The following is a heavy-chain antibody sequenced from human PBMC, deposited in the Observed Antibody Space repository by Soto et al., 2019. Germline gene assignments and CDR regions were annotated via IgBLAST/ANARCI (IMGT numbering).Heavy chain of an antibody. D-gene: IGHD3-16*01. CDR2: INHVGGT. J-gene: IGHJ5*02. Sequence: SETLSLTCAVYGGFLSESYWTWIRQPPGKGLEWIGEINHVGGTNYNASLKSRVTMSVDTSQNQFSLRLISVTAADTAMYFCVRIRYQLPSSVLWLDPWGQGTPVTVSS. V-gene: IGHV4-34*01. CDR3: VRIRYQLPSSVLWLDP. CDR1: GGFLSESY.